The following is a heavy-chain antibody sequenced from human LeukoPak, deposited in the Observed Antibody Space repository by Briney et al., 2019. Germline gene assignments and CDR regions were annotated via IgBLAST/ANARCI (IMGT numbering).Heavy chain of an antibody. CDR2: IYTNGIT. J-gene: IGHJ4*02. CDR3: AKKDGDF. V-gene: IGHV4-4*07. Sequence: SETLSLTCTVSGVSISAYHWTWLRQPAGKRLEWIGRIYTNGITSYNPSLESRLTISLDTSKNQLSLRLSSVTAADTALYYCAKKDGDFWGQGTLVTVSS. CDR1: GVSISAYH.